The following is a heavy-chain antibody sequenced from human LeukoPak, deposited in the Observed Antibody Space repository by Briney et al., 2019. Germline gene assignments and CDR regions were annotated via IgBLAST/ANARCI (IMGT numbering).Heavy chain of an antibody. J-gene: IGHJ6*04. V-gene: IGHV3-33*01. D-gene: IGHD3-10*01. CDR1: GFTFSSYG. Sequence: PGRSLRLSCAASGFTFSSYGMHWVRQAPGKGLEWVAVIWYDGSNKYYADSVKGRFTISRDNSKSTLYLQMNSLRAEDTAVYYCARDRVVRGMAEYYYYGMDVWGKGTTVTVSS. CDR3: ARDRVVRGMAEYYYYGMDV. CDR2: IWYDGSNK.